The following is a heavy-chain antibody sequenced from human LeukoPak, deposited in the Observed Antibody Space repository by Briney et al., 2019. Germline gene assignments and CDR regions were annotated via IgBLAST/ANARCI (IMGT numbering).Heavy chain of an antibody. CDR3: ASLAGGSSGGYFDY. Sequence: GGSLRLSCAASGFTFSSYSMNWVRQAPGKGLEWVSYISSSSSTIYYADSVKGQFTISRDNAKNSLYLQMNSLRAEDTAVYYCASLAGGSSGGYFDYWGQGTLVTVSS. CDR2: ISSSSSTI. V-gene: IGHV3-48*01. CDR1: GFTFSSYS. J-gene: IGHJ4*02. D-gene: IGHD6-6*01.